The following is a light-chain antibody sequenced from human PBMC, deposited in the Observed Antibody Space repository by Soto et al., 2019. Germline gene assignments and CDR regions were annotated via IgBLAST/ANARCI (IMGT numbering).Light chain of an antibody. CDR2: AAS. CDR3: QQFNSYPPA. CDR1: QGISSD. J-gene: IGKJ2*01. V-gene: IGKV1-9*01. Sequence: DIPLTQSPSFLSASVGDRVTITCRASQGISSDLAWHQQKPGKAPKFLIYAASTLQSGVPSRFSGNGSGTEFTLTISSLQPEDFATYDCQQFNSYPPAFGQGTKLEIK.